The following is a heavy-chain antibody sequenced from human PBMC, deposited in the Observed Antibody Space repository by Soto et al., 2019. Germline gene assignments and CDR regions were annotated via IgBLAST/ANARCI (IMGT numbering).Heavy chain of an antibody. CDR1: GFTFSSYG. D-gene: IGHD3-10*01. J-gene: IGHJ4*02. CDR2: IWYDGSNK. Sequence: QVQLVESGGGVVQPGRSLRLSCAASGFTFSSYGMHWVRQAPGKGLEWVAVIWYDGSNKYYADSVKGRFTISRDNSKNTQYLQMNSLRAEDTAVDYCARGEGWCGEFDYWGQGTLVTVSS. V-gene: IGHV3-33*01. CDR3: ARGEGWCGEFDY.